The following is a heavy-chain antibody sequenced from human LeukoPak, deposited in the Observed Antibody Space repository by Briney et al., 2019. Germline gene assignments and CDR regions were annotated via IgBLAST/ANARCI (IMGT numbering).Heavy chain of an antibody. CDR2: ISFDATTI. V-gene: IGHV3-43*01. D-gene: IGHD2-15*01. Sequence: GGSLRLSCAASGFYFGDFTMYWVRQFPGKSLEWVALISFDATTIHYAESVKGRFTISRDNAKNSLYLQMNSLRAEDTAVYYCARDRGSEFDYWGQGTLVTVSS. CDR1: GFYFGDFT. J-gene: IGHJ4*02. CDR3: ARDRGSEFDY.